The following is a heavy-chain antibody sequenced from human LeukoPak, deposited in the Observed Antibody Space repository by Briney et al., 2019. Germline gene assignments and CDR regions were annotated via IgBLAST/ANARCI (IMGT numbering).Heavy chain of an antibody. CDR2: ISYDGSNK. Sequence: GGSLRLSCAASGFTFSSYGMHWVRQAPGKGLEWVAVISYDGSNKYYADSVKGRFTISRDNSKNTLYLQTNSLRAEDTAVYYCAKELYDSSPDYWGQGTLVTVSS. V-gene: IGHV3-30*18. D-gene: IGHD3-22*01. CDR3: AKELYDSSPDY. J-gene: IGHJ4*02. CDR1: GFTFSSYG.